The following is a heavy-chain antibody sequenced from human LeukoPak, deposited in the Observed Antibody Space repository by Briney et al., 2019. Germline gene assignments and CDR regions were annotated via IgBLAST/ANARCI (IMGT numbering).Heavy chain of an antibody. CDR2: VDSSDSTHYS. D-gene: IGHD6-13*01. CDR1: GDSINTHY. V-gene: IGHV4-4*09. Sequence: SETLSLTCTVSGDSINTHYWGWIRQPPGKGLEWIGYVDSSDSTHYSHYNPSLKSRVSISADMSKNQFSLNMYSVTTADTAVYYCARLSAAASHPWGQGTLVTVSS. J-gene: IGHJ5*02. CDR3: ARLSAAASHP.